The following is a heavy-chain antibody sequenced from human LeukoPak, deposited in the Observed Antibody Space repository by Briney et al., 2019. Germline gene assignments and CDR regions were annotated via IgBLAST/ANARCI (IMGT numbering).Heavy chain of an antibody. CDR1: GGTFSSYA. D-gene: IGHD4-17*01. Sequence: GSSVKVSCKASGGTFSSYAISWVRQAPGQGLEWMGGIIPIFGTANYAQKFQGRVTITTDESTSTTYMELSSLGSEDTAVYYCARAVTHYYYYYYMDVWGKGTTVTVSS. J-gene: IGHJ6*03. CDR2: IIPIFGTA. V-gene: IGHV1-69*05. CDR3: ARAVTHYYYYYYMDV.